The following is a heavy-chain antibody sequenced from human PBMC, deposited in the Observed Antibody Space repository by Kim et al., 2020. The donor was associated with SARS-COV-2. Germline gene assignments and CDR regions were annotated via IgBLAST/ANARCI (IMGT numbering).Heavy chain of an antibody. CDR3: ARERIGYYYGSVYGMDV. V-gene: IGHV3-21*01. D-gene: IGHD3-10*01. CDR2: ISSSSSYI. CDR1: GFTFSSYS. J-gene: IGHJ6*02. Sequence: GGSLRLSCAASGFTFSSYSMNWVRQAPGKGLEWVSSISSSSSYIYYADSVKGRFTISRDNAKNSLYLQMNSLRAEDTAVYYCARERIGYYYGSVYGMDVWGQGTTVTVSS.